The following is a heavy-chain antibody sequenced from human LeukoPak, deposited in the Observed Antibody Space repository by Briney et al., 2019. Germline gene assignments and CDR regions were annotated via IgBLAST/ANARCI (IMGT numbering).Heavy chain of an antibody. V-gene: IGHV4-34*01. CDR2: INHSGST. Sequence: TLRLSCAASGFTFSSYEMNWVRQAPGKGLEWIGEINHSGSTNYNPSLKSRVTISVDTSKNQFSLKLSSVTAADTAVYYCARVRRYYYDSSVKGAFDIWGQGTMVTVSS. CDR1: GFTFSSYE. D-gene: IGHD3-22*01. CDR3: ARVRRYYYDSSVKGAFDI. J-gene: IGHJ3*02.